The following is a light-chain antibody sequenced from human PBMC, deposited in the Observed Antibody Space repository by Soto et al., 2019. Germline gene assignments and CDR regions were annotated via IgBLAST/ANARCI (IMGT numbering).Light chain of an antibody. V-gene: IGKV3-20*01. CDR2: GAS. J-gene: IGKJ1*01. CDR3: QQYGSSPRT. CDR1: QTVSSNY. Sequence: EIVMTQSPDTLSLSPGGRATLSCSASQTVSSNYLAWCQQRPGQAPRLLIYGASTRAAGIPDRFSGSGSGTDFSLTISRLEAEDFAVYYCQQYGSSPRTFGQGTKV.